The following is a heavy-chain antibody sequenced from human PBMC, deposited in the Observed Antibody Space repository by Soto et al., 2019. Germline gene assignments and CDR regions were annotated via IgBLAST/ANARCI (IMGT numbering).Heavy chain of an antibody. CDR2: ISGSGGST. V-gene: IGHV3-23*01. CDR3: AKGSPYSGTYFHP. D-gene: IGHD1-26*01. CDR1: GFTFSNYA. Sequence: DVQLLESGGGLVQPGGCLRLSCSASGFTFSNYAMSWVRRIPGKGLEWVSAISGSGGSTNYEDSVKGRFTISRDNSKSTLYLQMNSLRVDDTAVYYCAKGSPYSGTYFHPWGQGTLVTVSS. J-gene: IGHJ5*02.